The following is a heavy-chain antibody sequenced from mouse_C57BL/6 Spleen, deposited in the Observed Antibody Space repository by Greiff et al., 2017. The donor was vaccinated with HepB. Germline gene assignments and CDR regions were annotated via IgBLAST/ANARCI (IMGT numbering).Heavy chain of an antibody. CDR2: INPSTGGT. CDR1: GYSFTGYY. Sequence: EVKLQESGPELVKPGASVKISCKASGYSFTGYYMNWVKQSPEKSLEWIGEINPSTGGTTYNQKFKAKATLTVDKSSSTAYMQLKSLTSEDSAVYYCARGDVVDYWGQGTTLTVSS. CDR3: ARGDVVDY. J-gene: IGHJ2*01. D-gene: IGHD3-3*01. V-gene: IGHV1-42*01.